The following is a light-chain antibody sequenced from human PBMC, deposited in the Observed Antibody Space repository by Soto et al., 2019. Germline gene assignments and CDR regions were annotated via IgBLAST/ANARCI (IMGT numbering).Light chain of an antibody. CDR2: EVR. CDR3: SSYTISSTWV. J-gene: IGLJ3*02. Sequence: QSVLTQPASVSGSPGQSVTISCTGSSSDVGNYNYVSWYQQYPAKAPKLMIYEVRNRPSGVSNRFSGSKSGNTAYLTISGLQADDEATYYCSSYTISSTWVFGGGTKLTVL. CDR1: SSDVGNYNY. V-gene: IGLV2-14*03.